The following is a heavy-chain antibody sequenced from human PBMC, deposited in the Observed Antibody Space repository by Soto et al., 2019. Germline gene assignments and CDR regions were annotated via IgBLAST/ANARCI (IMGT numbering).Heavy chain of an antibody. CDR1: GYTFTGYY. J-gene: IGHJ4*02. Sequence: ASVKVSCKASGYTFTGYYIHWVRQAPGQGLEWMGWINPNSGDTNYAQKFQGRVTMTRDTSIRTAYMELSRVRSDDTAVYYCARALATDCWGQGTLVTVSS. CDR2: INPNSGDT. V-gene: IGHV1-2*02. CDR3: ARALATDC.